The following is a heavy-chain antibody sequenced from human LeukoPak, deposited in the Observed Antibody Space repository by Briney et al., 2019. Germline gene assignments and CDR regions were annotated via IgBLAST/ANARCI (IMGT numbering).Heavy chain of an antibody. CDR3: AKGLHGSGAVTRDN. J-gene: IGHJ4*02. V-gene: IGHV3-23*01. D-gene: IGHD3-10*01. CDR1: GFTFSSHA. Sequence: PGGSLRLSCAASGFTFSSHAMSWVRQAPGKGPEWVSAISGGGGSTYYADSVKGRFTISRDNSKNTLYLQMNSLRAEDTAVYYCAKGLHGSGAVTRDNWGQGTLVTVSS. CDR2: ISGGGGST.